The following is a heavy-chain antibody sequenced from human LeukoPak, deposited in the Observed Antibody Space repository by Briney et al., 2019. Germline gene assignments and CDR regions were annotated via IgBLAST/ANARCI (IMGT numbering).Heavy chain of an antibody. CDR2: IYDSGST. D-gene: IGHD1-14*01. Sequence: SQTLSLTCTVSGGSISSGGYYWSWIRQHPGKGLEWIGYIYDSGSTYDNPSFKSRVTISVDTSKNHFSLRLSSVTAADTAAYYCARGGDRRGFDYWGQGTLVTVSS. CDR1: GGSISSGGYY. J-gene: IGHJ4*02. CDR3: ARGGDRRGFDY. V-gene: IGHV4-31*03.